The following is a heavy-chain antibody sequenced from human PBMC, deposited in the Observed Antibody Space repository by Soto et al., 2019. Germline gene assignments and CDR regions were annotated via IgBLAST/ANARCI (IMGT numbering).Heavy chain of an antibody. Sequence: QVQLVESGGGVVQPGRSLRLSCAASGFTFSSYAMHWVRQAPGKGLEWVAVISYDGSNKYYADSVKGRFSISRDNSKNTLYLQMNSLRGEDTAVYYCARDLPDYGDYGFTNYYGMDVWGQGTTVTVSS. J-gene: IGHJ6*02. CDR1: GFTFSSYA. D-gene: IGHD4-17*01. CDR3: ARDLPDYGDYGFTNYYGMDV. CDR2: ISYDGSNK. V-gene: IGHV3-30-3*01.